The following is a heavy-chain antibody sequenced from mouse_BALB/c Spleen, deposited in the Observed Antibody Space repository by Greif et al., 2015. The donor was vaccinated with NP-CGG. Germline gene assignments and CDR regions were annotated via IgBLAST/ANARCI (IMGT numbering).Heavy chain of an antibody. CDR3: ARDHGNYVYYAMDY. CDR1: GFTFSDYY. V-gene: IGHV5-4*02. D-gene: IGHD2-1*01. J-gene: IGHJ4*01. CDR2: ISDGGSYT. Sequence: EVNVVESGGGLVKPGGSLKLSCAASGFTFSDYYMYWVRQTPEKRLEWVATISDGGSYTYYPDSVKGRFTISRDNAKNNLYLQMSSLKSEDTAMYYCARDHGNYVYYAMDYWGQGTSVTVSS.